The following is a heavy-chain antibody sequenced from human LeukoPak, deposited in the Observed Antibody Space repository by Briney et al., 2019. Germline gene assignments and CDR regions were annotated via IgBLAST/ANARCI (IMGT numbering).Heavy chain of an antibody. CDR2: INHSGST. V-gene: IGHV4-34*01. D-gene: IGHD3-10*01. CDR1: GGSFSGYY. Sequence: SETLSLTCAVYGGSFSGYYWSWIRQPPGKGLEWIGEINHSGSTNYNPSLKSRVTISVDTSKNQFSLKLSSVTAADTAVHYCARWAAALPRVPKSHMDVWGKGTTVTVSS. CDR3: ARWAAALPRVPKSHMDV. J-gene: IGHJ6*03.